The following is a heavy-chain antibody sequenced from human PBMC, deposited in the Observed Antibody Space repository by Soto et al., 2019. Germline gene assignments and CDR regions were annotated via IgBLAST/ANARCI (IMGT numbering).Heavy chain of an antibody. CDR3: ARGDYDFLTGYYKTAYFDY. V-gene: IGHV4-59*01. Sequence: SETLSPTCTVSGGSISTYYWSWIRQPPGKGLEWIGYIYYSGSTNYNPSLKSRVTISVDTSKNQFSLKLSSVTAADTAVYYCARGDYDFLTGYYKTAYFDYWGQGTLVTVSS. D-gene: IGHD3-9*01. J-gene: IGHJ4*02. CDR1: GGSISTYY. CDR2: IYYSGST.